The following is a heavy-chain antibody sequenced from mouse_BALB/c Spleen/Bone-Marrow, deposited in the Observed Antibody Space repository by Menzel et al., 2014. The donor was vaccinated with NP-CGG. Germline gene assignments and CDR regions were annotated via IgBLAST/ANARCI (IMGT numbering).Heavy chain of an antibody. CDR2: IDPETGGT. CDR3: ARRPWFAY. CDR1: GYTFTDYE. J-gene: IGHJ3*01. Sequence: QVQLQQSGAELVRPGASVTLSCKASGYTFTDYEMHWVKQTPVHGLEWIGAIDPETGGTAYNEKFKGKATLTADKSSSTAYMQLSSLTSDDSAVYFCARRPWFAYWGQGTLVTVSA. V-gene: IGHV1-15*01.